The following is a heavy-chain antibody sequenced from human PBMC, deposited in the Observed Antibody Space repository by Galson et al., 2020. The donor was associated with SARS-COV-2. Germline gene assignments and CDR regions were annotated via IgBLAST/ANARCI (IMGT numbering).Heavy chain of an antibody. J-gene: IGHJ4*02. Sequence: GGSLRLSCAASGFTFSDYSMNWIRQAPGKGLEWISYISGRSSFTFYADSVQGRFTVSRDNAKNSLYLQMSNLRAEDTAVYYCARGIGVYKAVDYFDYWGQEALVTVSS. CDR3: ARGIGVYKAVDYFDY. CDR2: ISGRSSFT. CDR1: GFTFSDYS. D-gene: IGHD3-3*01. V-gene: IGHV3-11*05.